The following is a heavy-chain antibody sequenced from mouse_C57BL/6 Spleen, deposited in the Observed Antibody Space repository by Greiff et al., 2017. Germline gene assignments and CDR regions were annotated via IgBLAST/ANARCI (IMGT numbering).Heavy chain of an antibody. V-gene: IGHV6-3*01. J-gene: IGHJ2*01. CDR1: GFTFSNYW. CDR3: TDYYYGSAY. CDR2: IRLKSDNYAT. Sequence: DVKLVESGGGLVQPGGSMKLSCVASGFTFSNYWMNWVRQSPEKGLEWVAQIRLKSDNYATHYAESVKWRFTISRDDSKSSVYLQMNNLRAEDTGIYYCTDYYYGSAYWGQGTTLTVSS. D-gene: IGHD1-1*01.